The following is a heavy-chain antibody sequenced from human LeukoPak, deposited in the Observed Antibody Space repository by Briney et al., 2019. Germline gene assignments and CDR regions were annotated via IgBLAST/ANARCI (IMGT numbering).Heavy chain of an antibody. CDR3: ARDSRGAPFDY. J-gene: IGHJ4*02. D-gene: IGHD3-16*01. CDR1: GFTFTSYW. CDR2: ISGSSTTI. V-gene: IGHV3-48*01. Sequence: GGSLRLSCAASGFTFTSYWIHWVRQAPGKGLEWVSYISGSSTTIYYADSVKGRFTISRDNAKNSLYLQMNSLRAEDTAVYYCARDSRGAPFDYWGQGTLVTVSS.